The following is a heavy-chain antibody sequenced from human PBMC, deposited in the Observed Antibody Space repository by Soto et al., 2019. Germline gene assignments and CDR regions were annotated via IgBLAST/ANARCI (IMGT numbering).Heavy chain of an antibody. J-gene: IGHJ4*02. Sequence: PGGSLRLSCVVSGFTFSSYGIHWVRQAPGKGLEWVAVIYYDGTYEYYADSVKGRFTISRDNSKSTLNLQMNSLRPEDTAVYYCARRAIGNSAPLDVWGQGTRVTVSS. V-gene: IGHV3-33*01. CDR3: ARRAIGNSAPLDV. CDR2: IYYDGTYE. CDR1: GFTFSSYG. D-gene: IGHD1-26*01.